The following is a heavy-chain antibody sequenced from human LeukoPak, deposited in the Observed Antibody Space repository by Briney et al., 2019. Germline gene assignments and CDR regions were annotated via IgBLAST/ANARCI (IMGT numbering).Heavy chain of an antibody. CDR2: IIPIFGTA. CDR3: ARVRGGIVATIFDY. CDR1: GGTFSSYA. J-gene: IGHJ4*02. V-gene: IGHV1-69*13. D-gene: IGHD5-12*01. Sequence: ASVKDSCKASGGTFSSYAISWVRQAPGQGLEWMGGIIPIFGTANYAQKFQGRVTITADESTSTAYMELSSLRSEDTAVYYCARVRGGIVATIFDYWGQGTLVTVSS.